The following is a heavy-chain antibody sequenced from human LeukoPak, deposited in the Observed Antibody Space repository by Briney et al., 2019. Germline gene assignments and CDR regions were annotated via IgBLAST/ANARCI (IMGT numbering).Heavy chain of an antibody. Sequence: SETLSLTCAVYGGSFSGYYWSWIRQPPGKGLQWIGEINHSGSTNYNPSLKSRVTISVDTSKNQFSLRLSSVTAADMAVYYCAGGNYDPSWFDPWGQGTLVTVSS. CDR2: INHSGST. D-gene: IGHD3-22*01. CDR3: AGGNYDPSWFDP. V-gene: IGHV4-34*01. CDR1: GGSFSGYY. J-gene: IGHJ5*02.